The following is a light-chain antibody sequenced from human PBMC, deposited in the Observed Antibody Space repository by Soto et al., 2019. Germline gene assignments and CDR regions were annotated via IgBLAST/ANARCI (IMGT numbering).Light chain of an antibody. V-gene: IGKV1-5*03. Sequence: DTQMTQSPSTVSASVGDRITITCRASQNIQRWLAWYQQKPGKAPKLLIYKASSLERGVPSRFSGSGSRTEFTLTISSLQPDDFATYYCQHYASFSGTFGQGTKVDI. CDR3: QHYASFSGT. CDR1: QNIQRW. CDR2: KAS. J-gene: IGKJ1*01.